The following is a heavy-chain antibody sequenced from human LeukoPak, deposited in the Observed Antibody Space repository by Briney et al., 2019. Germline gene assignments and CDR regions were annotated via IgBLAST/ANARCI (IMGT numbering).Heavy chain of an antibody. CDR1: GYTFTSYD. J-gene: IGHJ4*02. CDR2: MNPNSGNT. Sequence: ASVKVSCKASGYTFTSYDINWVRQATGQGLEWMGWMNPNSGNTGYAQKFQGGVTMTRNTSISTAYMELSSLRSEDTAVYYCARDGGGITMVRGVQSPPDYWGQGTLVTVSS. CDR3: ARDGGGITMVRGVQSPPDY. V-gene: IGHV1-8*01. D-gene: IGHD3-10*01.